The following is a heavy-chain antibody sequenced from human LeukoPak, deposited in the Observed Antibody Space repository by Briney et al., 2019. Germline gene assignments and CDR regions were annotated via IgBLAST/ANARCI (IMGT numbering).Heavy chain of an antibody. D-gene: IGHD3-10*01. CDR3: ARDRDMVRGAWFDP. J-gene: IGHJ5*02. Sequence: GASVKVSCKASGGTFSSYAISWVRQAPGQGLEWMGGIIPIFGTANYAQKFQGRVTITADESTSTAYMEPSSLRSEDTAVYYCARDRDMVRGAWFDPWGQGTLVTVSS. CDR2: IIPIFGTA. CDR1: GGTFSSYA. V-gene: IGHV1-69*13.